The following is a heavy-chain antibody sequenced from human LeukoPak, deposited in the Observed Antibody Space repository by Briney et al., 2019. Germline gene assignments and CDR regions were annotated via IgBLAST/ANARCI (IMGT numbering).Heavy chain of an antibody. D-gene: IGHD1-26*01. V-gene: IGHV4-34*01. Sequence: SETLSLTCAVYGGSFSGYYWSWIRQPPGKGLEWIGEINHSGSTNYNPSLKSRVTISVDTSKNQFSLKLSSVTAADTAVYYCASEGVGFRRGSYPRSDYWGQGTLVTVSS. J-gene: IGHJ4*02. CDR2: INHSGST. CDR3: ASEGVGFRRGSYPRSDY. CDR1: GGSFSGYY.